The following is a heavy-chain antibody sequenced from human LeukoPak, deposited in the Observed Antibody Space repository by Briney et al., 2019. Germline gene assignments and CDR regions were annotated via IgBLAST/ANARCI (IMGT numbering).Heavy chain of an antibody. D-gene: IGHD3-10*01. V-gene: IGHV1-2*02. CDR2: INPNSGGT. Sequence: ASVEVSCKASGYTFTDYYIHWVRQAPGQGLEWMGWINPNSGGTNYAQKFQGRVTMTRESSISTAYMEVSRLTSDDTAVYYCARAGTYYGSGSYSHFDYWGQGTLVTVSS. J-gene: IGHJ4*02. CDR3: ARAGTYYGSGSYSHFDY. CDR1: GYTFTDYY.